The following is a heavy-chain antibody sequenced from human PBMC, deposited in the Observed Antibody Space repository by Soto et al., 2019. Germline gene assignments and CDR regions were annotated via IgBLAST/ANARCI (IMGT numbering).Heavy chain of an antibody. CDR1: GFIFSNYW. V-gene: IGHV3-74*01. D-gene: IGHD3-22*01. Sequence: GGSLRLSCAASGFIFSNYWMHWVRQAPGGGLIWVSRINSDGSHTAHADSVQGRFTISRDNAKNTLYLQMNSLRAEDTAVYYCTVYYDISGYYLWGQGTPVTVSS. CDR2: INSDGSHT. CDR3: TVYYDISGYYL. J-gene: IGHJ5*02.